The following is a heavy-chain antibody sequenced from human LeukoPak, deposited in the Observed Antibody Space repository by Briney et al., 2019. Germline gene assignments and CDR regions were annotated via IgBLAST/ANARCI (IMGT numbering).Heavy chain of an antibody. J-gene: IGHJ5*02. Sequence: SETLSLTCTVSGGSISSSSYYWVWIRQPPGKGLEWIGSIYYSGSTYYNPSLKSRVTISVDTSKNQFSLELRSVTAADTAVYYCARMFCTGGSCSEGWFDPWGQGMLVTVSS. D-gene: IGHD2-15*01. CDR2: IYYSGST. CDR3: ARMFCTGGSCSEGWFDP. CDR1: GGSISSSSYY. V-gene: IGHV4-39*01.